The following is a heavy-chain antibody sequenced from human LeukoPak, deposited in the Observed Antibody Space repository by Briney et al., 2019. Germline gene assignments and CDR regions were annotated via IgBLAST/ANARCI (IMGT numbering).Heavy chain of an antibody. J-gene: IGHJ5*02. Sequence: NYYVHFVKGRFTIPRDNGKNPLYLQLDSLRSEDTAVYYCARVGSYDSSGYYYIYWFDPWGQGTLVTVSS. CDR2: N. V-gene: IGHV3-7*03. CDR3: ARVGSYDSSGYYYIYWFDP. D-gene: IGHD3-22*01.